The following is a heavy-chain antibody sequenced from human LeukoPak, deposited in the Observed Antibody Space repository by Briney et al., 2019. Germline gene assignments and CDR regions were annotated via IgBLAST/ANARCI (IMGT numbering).Heavy chain of an antibody. CDR1: GFTFSSYG. D-gene: IGHD6-13*01. Sequence: GGSLRLSCAASGFTFSSYGMSWVRQAPGKGLEWVSSISGSGGSTYYADSVKGRFTISRDNPKNTLYLQMNSLRAEDTAVYYCAKSAAAGRDPYYFDYWGQGTLVTVSS. CDR2: ISGSGGST. CDR3: AKSAAAGRDPYYFDY. J-gene: IGHJ4*02. V-gene: IGHV3-23*01.